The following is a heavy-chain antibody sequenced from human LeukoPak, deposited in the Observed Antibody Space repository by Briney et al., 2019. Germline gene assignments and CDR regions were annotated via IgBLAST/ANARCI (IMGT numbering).Heavy chain of an antibody. CDR2: ISAYNGNT. CDR3: ARRGYSGYDALTD. CDR1: GYTFTNYG. D-gene: IGHD5-12*01. J-gene: IGHJ4*02. Sequence: ASVKVSCKASGYTFTNYGISWVRQAPGHGLEWMGWISAYNGNTNYAQKFQGRVTMTRDTSTSTVYMELSSLRSEDTAVYYCARRGYSGYDALTDWGQGTLVTVSS. V-gene: IGHV1-18*01.